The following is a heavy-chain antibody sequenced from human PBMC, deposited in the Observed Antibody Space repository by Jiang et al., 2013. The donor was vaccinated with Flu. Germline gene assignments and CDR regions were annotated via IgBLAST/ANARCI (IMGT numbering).Heavy chain of an antibody. CDR2: IDPSNSYT. CDR1: GYSFFSLW. Sequence: GAEVKKPGESLRISCKASGYSFFSLWISWVRQMPGKGLEWMGRIDPSNSYTDYSPSFQGHVTISADRSISTAYLQWSSLKASDTAMYFCARHANWNGAPNYYYYMDVWGKGTTVTVSS. CDR3: ARHANWNGAPNYYYYMDV. V-gene: IGHV5-10-1*01. J-gene: IGHJ6*03. D-gene: IGHD1-20*01.